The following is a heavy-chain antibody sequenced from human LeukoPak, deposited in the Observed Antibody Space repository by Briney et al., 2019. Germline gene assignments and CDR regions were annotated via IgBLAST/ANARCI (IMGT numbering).Heavy chain of an antibody. CDR1: GGSISSSNW. J-gene: IGHJ6*02. Sequence: PSETLSLTCAVSGGSISSSNWWSWVRQPPGKGLEWIGEIYHSGSTNYNPSLKSRVTISVDMSKNQFSLKLSSVTAADTAVYYCARGVAAAGYYYYYGMGVWGQGTTVTVSS. V-gene: IGHV4-4*02. D-gene: IGHD6-13*01. CDR3: ARGVAAAGYYYYYGMGV. CDR2: IYHSGST.